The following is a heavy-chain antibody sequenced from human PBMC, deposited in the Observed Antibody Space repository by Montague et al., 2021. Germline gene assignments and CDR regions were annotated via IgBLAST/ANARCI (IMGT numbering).Heavy chain of an antibody. CDR2: IYWNDDK. Sequence: PALVKPTQTLTLTCTFSGFSLSTSGVGVGWIRQPPGKALEWLALIYWNDDKRYSPSLKSRLTITKDTSKNQVVLTMTNMDPVDTATYYCVHSLNYYDSSDYVLPSYYYYYMDGWGKGTTVTVSS. CDR1: GFSLSTSGVG. J-gene: IGHJ6*03. CDR3: VHSLNYYDSSDYVLPSYYYYYMDG. D-gene: IGHD3-22*01. V-gene: IGHV2-5*01.